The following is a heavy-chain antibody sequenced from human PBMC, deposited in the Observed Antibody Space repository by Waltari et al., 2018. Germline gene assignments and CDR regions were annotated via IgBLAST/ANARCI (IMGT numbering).Heavy chain of an antibody. V-gene: IGHV4-39*07. CDR3: ARGDAEGAFDI. CDR1: GGSISSSSYY. J-gene: IGHJ3*02. CDR2: IYYSGST. D-gene: IGHD2-2*01. Sequence: QLQLQESGPGLVKPSETLSLTCTVSGGSISSSSYYWGWIRKPPGKGLEWIGSIYYSGSTYYNPSLKSRVTISVDTSKNQFSLKLSSVTAADTAVYYCARGDAEGAFDIWGQGTMVTVSS.